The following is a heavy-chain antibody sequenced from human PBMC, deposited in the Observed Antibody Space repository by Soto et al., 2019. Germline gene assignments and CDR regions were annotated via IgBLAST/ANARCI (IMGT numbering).Heavy chain of an antibody. CDR1: GFNFRRHA. Sequence: EVQLLESGGGLVQPGGSLRVSCAVSGFNFRRHAMSWVRQAPGKGLEWVSGISGHAGATYYTDSVKGRFTISRDNSKNTLSLQMNSLRAEDTAIYYCAKERGTTGIGGCFDSWGQGTLVCVSS. J-gene: IGHJ5*01. D-gene: IGHD1-1*01. CDR2: ISGHAGAT. CDR3: AKERGTTGIGGCFDS. V-gene: IGHV3-23*01.